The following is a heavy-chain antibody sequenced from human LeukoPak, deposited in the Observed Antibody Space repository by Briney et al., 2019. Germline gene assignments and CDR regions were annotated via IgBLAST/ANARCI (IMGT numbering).Heavy chain of an antibody. J-gene: IGHJ1*01. D-gene: IGHD3-22*01. V-gene: IGHV3-23*01. Sequence: PGGSLRLSCAASGFTFSSYAMSWVRQAPGKGLEWVSAISGSGGSTYYADSVKGRFTISRDNSKNTLYLQMNSLRAEDTAVYYCAKDGSYDSSGFEYFQHWGQGTLVTVSS. CDR1: GFTFSSYA. CDR2: ISGSGGST. CDR3: AKDGSYDSSGFEYFQH.